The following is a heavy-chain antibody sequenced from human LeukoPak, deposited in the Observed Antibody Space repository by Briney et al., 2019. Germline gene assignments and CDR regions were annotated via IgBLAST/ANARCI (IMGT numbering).Heavy chain of an antibody. CDR2: VYYSGST. D-gene: IGHD4-11*01. Sequence: SETLSLTCTVSGGSISSSSYYWGWIRQPPGKGLEWIGSVYYSGSTYYNPSLKSRVNISVDTSKNQFSLKLRSVTAADTAVYYCARSTVTIYYLNYWGQGTLVTVSA. J-gene: IGHJ4*02. V-gene: IGHV4-39*01. CDR1: GGSISSSSYY. CDR3: ARSTVTIYYLNY.